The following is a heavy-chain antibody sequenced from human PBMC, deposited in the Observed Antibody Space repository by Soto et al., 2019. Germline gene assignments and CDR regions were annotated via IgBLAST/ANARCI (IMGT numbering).Heavy chain of an antibody. CDR2: ISYDGSNK. V-gene: IGHV3-30*18. CDR3: AKASSSWYGYYYYGMDV. Sequence: QVQLVESGGGVVQPGRSLRLSCAASRFTFSSYGIHWVRQAPGKGLEWVAVISYDGSNKYYADSVKGRFTISRDNSKNTLYLQMDSLRAEDSAVYYCAKASSSWYGYYYYGMDVWGPGTTVTVSS. D-gene: IGHD6-13*01. CDR1: RFTFSSYG. J-gene: IGHJ6*02.